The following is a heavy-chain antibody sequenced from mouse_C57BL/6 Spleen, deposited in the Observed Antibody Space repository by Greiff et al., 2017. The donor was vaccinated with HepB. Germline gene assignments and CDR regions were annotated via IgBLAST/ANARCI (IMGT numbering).Heavy chain of an antibody. D-gene: IGHD2-4*01. V-gene: IGHV1-50*01. CDR3: ARGGITTVYYYAMDY. Sequence: VQLQHPGAELVKPGASVKLSCKASGYTFTSYWMQWVKQRPGQGLEWIGEIDPSDSYTNYNQKFKGKATLTVDTSSSTAYMQLSSLTSEDSAVYYCARGGITTVYYYAMDYWGQGTSVTVSS. J-gene: IGHJ4*01. CDR2: IDPSDSYT. CDR1: GYTFTSYW.